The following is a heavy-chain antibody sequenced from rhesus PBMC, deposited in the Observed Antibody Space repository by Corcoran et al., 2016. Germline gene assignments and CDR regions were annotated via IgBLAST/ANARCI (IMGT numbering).Heavy chain of an antibody. CDR1: GGSISGYC. J-gene: IGHJ4*01. CDR3: ARQPRYSGSWNTFDY. CDR2: IDSSGST. Sequence: QLQLQESGPGLVKPSETLSLTCACSGGSISGYCWSWIRQPPGKGLEWVWRIDSSGSTYYNPALKSRVTLSVDTSKNQFSLKLSSVTAADTAVYYCARQPRYSGSWNTFDYWGQGVLVTVSS. V-gene: IGHV4-165*01. D-gene: IGHD6-25*01.